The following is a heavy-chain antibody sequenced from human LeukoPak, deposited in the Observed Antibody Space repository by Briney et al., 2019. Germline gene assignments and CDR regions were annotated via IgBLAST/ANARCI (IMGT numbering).Heavy chain of an antibody. Sequence: AGGSLRLSCAASGFTFDDYAMQWVRQGPGKGLEWVSGISWNSDSIGYADSVKGRFTISRDNARNSLYLQMNSLRDEDTALYYCAKASFPAAIIGWFDPWGQGTLVTVSS. CDR3: AKASFPAAIIGWFDP. D-gene: IGHD2-2*02. CDR2: ISWNSDSI. V-gene: IGHV3-9*01. CDR1: GFTFDDYA. J-gene: IGHJ5*02.